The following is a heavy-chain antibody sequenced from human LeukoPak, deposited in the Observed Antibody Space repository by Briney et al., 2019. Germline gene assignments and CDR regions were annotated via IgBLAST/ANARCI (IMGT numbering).Heavy chain of an antibody. CDR3: AKDGSYDFWSGYYLN. Sequence: GGSLRLSCAASGFTFDDYAMHWVRQAPGKGLEWVSGISWNSGSIGYADSVKGRFTISRDNAKNSLYLQMNSLRAEDTALYYCAKDGSYDFWSGYYLNWGQGTLATVSS. J-gene: IGHJ4*02. CDR1: GFTFDDYA. D-gene: IGHD3-3*01. V-gene: IGHV3-9*01. CDR2: ISWNSGSI.